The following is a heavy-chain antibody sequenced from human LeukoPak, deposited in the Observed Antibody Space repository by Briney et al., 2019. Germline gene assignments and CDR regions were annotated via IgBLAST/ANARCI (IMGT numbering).Heavy chain of an antibody. CDR2: IYSGGST. CDR3: ARGGGTSGWYFAYFDY. Sequence: PGGSLRLSCAASGFSVSSNYMSWVRQAPGKGLEWVSVIYSGGSTYYADSVEGRFTISRDNSKNTMYLEMNSLRAEDTAVYYCARGGGTSGWYFAYFDYCGQGTLVTVSS. V-gene: IGHV3-53*01. J-gene: IGHJ4*02. CDR1: GFSVSSNY. D-gene: IGHD6-19*01.